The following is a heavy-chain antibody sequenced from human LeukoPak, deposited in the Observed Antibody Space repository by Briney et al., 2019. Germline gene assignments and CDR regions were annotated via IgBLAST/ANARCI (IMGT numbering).Heavy chain of an antibody. CDR1: GFTVSRNY. J-gene: IGHJ4*02. D-gene: IGHD5-24*01. V-gene: IGHV3-23*01. CDR3: AKDYEERWLQYYFDY. Sequence: GGSLRLSCAASGFTVSRNYMSWVRQAPGKGLEWVSAISGSGGSTYYADSVKGRFTISRDNSKNTLYLQMNSLRAEDTAVYYCAKDYEERWLQYYFDYWGQGTLVTVSS. CDR2: ISGSGGST.